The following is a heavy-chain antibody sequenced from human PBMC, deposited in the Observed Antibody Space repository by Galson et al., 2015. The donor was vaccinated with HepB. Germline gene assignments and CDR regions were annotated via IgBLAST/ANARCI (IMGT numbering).Heavy chain of an antibody. CDR3: ARDQGESSGWYSYYYYYGMDV. J-gene: IGHJ6*02. CDR2: INSDGSST. Sequence: SLRLSCAASGFTFSSYWMHWVRQAPGKGLVWVSRINSDGSSTSYADSVKGRFTISRDNAKNTLYLQMNSLRAEDTAVYYCARDQGESSGWYSYYYYYGMDVWGQGTTVTVSS. D-gene: IGHD6-19*01. V-gene: IGHV3-74*01. CDR1: GFTFSSYW.